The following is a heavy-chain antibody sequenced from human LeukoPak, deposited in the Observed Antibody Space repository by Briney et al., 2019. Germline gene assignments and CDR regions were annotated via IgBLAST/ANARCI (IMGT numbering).Heavy chain of an antibody. J-gene: IGHJ3*02. CDR3: ARDGGPQWLNAFDI. Sequence: ASVKVSCKASGYTFTSYAMHWVRQAPGQRLEWMGWINAGNGNTKYSQKFQGRVTITRDTSASTAYMELSSLRSDDTAVYYCARDGGPQWLNAFDIWGQGTMVTVSS. CDR2: INAGNGNT. V-gene: IGHV1-3*01. CDR1: GYTFTSYA. D-gene: IGHD6-19*01.